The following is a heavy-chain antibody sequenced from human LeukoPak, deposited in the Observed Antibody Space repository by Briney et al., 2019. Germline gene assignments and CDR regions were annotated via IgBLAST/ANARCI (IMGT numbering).Heavy chain of an antibody. CDR1: GGSISSSSYY. V-gene: IGHV4-39*01. J-gene: IGHJ5*02. CDR3: ARGALELGWFDP. Sequence: PSETLSLTCTVSGGSISSSSYYWGWIRQPPGKGLEWIGSIYYSGSTYYNPSLKSRVTISVDTSKNQFSLKLSSVTAADTAVYYCARGALELGWFDPWGQGTLVTVSS. CDR2: IYYSGST. D-gene: IGHD1-7*01.